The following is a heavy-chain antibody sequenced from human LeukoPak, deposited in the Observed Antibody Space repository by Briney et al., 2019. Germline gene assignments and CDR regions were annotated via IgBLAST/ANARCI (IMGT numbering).Heavy chain of an antibody. CDR2: INTNTGNP. J-gene: IGHJ6*03. Sequence: ASVKVSCKASGYTFTSYAMNWVRQAPGQGLEWMGWINTNTGNPTYAQGFTGRFVFSLDTSVSTAYLQIGSLKAEDTAVYYCARASNIVAPYYYYYMDVWGKGTTVTVFS. CDR3: ARASNIVAPYYYYYMDV. D-gene: IGHD5-12*01. CDR1: GYTFTSYA. V-gene: IGHV7-4-1*01.